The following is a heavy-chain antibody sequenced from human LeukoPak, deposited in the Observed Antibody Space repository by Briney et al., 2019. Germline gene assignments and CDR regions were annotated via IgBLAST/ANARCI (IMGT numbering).Heavy chain of an antibody. J-gene: IGHJ4*02. V-gene: IGHV4-59*01. D-gene: IGHD3-10*01. CDR3: ARWRVSDFDY. CDR1: GGSISSYY. CDR2: IYYSGST. Sequence: SETLSLTCTVSGGSISSYYWSWIRQPPGKGLEWIGYIYYSGSTNYNPSLKSRVTISVDTFKNQFSLKLSSVTAADTAVYYCARWRVSDFDYWGQGTLVTVSS.